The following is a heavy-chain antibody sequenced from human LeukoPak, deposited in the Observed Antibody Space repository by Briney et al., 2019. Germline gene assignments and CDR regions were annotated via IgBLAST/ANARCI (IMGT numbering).Heavy chain of an antibody. CDR2: INPNSGGT. CDR1: GYTFTGYY. J-gene: IGHJ4*02. V-gene: IGHV1-2*06. Sequence: ASVKVSCKASGYTFTGYYMHWVRQAPGQGLEWMGRINPNSGGTNYAQKLQGRVTMTTDTSTSTAYMELRSLESDDTAMYYCASPSPYSGSYTVRGQGTPVTVSS. D-gene: IGHD1-26*01. CDR3: ASPSPYSGSYTV.